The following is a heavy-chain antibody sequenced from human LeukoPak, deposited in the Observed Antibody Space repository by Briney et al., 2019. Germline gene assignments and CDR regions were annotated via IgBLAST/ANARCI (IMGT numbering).Heavy chain of an antibody. D-gene: IGHD3-16*02. Sequence: GGSLRLSCAASGFTFSNAWMSWVRQAPGKGLEWVSYISSSGSTIYYADSVKGRFTISRDNAKNSLYLQMNSLRAEDTAVYYCARDLNVWGSYRSHPRWFDPWGQGTLVTVSS. CDR2: ISSSGSTI. V-gene: IGHV3-11*01. CDR1: GFTFSNAW. J-gene: IGHJ5*02. CDR3: ARDLNVWGSYRSHPRWFDP.